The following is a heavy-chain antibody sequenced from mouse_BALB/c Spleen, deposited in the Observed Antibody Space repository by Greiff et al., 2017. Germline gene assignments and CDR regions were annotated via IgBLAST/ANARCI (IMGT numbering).Heavy chain of an antibody. V-gene: IGHV2-9-2*01. J-gene: IGHJ1*01. Sequence: VKLVESGPGLVAPSQSLSITCTVSGFSLTSYDISWIRQPPGKGLEWLGVIWTGGGTNYNSAFMSRLSISKDNSKSQVFLKMNSLQTDDTAIYYCVRDPIYYGSSYGYFDVWGAGTTVTVAS. CDR1: GFSLTSYD. D-gene: IGHD1-1*01. CDR2: IWTGGGT. CDR3: VRDPIYYGSSYGYFDV.